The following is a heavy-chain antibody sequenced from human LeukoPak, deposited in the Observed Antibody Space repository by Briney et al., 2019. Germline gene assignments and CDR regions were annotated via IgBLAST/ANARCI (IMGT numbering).Heavy chain of an antibody. D-gene: IGHD2-8*01. V-gene: IGHV1-2*02. Sequence: ASVKVSCKASGYTFTGYYMHWVRQAPGQGLEWMGWINPNSGGTNYAQKFQGRVTMTRDTSISTAYMELSRLRSDDTAVYYCAKSLIRNYYFDYWGQGTLVTVSP. CDR1: GYTFTGYY. J-gene: IGHJ4*02. CDR3: AKSLIRNYYFDY. CDR2: INPNSGGT.